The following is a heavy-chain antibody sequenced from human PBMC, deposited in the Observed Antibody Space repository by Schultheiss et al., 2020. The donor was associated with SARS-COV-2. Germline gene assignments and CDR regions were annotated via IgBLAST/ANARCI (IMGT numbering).Heavy chain of an antibody. Sequence: GESLKISCAASGFTFSDYYMSWIRQAPGKGLEWVSYISSSGSTIYYADSVKGRFTISRDNAKNSLYLQMDTLRVEDTAFYYCARAIGDYYGSGKYYPLDFWGQGTLVTVSS. CDR3: ARAIGDYYGSGKYYPLDF. J-gene: IGHJ4*02. D-gene: IGHD3-10*01. CDR2: ISSSGSTI. V-gene: IGHV3-11*01. CDR1: GFTFSDYY.